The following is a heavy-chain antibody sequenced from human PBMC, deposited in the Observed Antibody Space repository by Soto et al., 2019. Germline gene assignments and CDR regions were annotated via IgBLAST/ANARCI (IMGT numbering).Heavy chain of an antibody. V-gene: IGHV1-18*01. CDR3: GRDAPPADY. CDR2: ISAYNGNT. CDR1: GYTFTRYG. J-gene: IGHJ4*02. Sequence: QVQMVQSGAEVKKPGGSVKVSCKDSGYTFTRYGISLVRQAPGQGLEWMGWISAYNGNTNYAQKLRGTGTMTTGTSTSTAYMGLRRLRSDDTAVNYCGRDAPPADYWGQGTLVTVSS.